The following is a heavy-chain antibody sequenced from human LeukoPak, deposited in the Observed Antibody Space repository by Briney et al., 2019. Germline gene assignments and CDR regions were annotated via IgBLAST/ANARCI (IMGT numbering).Heavy chain of an antibody. CDR3: ARVFRSSWYVYFDY. D-gene: IGHD6-13*01. J-gene: IGHJ4*02. V-gene: IGHV4-4*02. CDR1: GDSISSSNW. CDR2: MYISGST. Sequence: PSETLSLTCAVSGDSISSSNWWTWVRQPPGKGLEWIGHMYISGSTNYNPSLKSRVTMSLDTSKNQFSLKLSSVTAADTAVYYCARVFRSSWYVYFDYWGQGTLVTVSS.